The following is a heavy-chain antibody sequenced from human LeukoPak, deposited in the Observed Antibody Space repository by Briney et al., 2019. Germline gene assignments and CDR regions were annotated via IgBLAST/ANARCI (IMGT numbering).Heavy chain of an antibody. J-gene: IGHJ6*03. CDR3: AKSMVRGLYYYYMDV. CDR1: GIIFSTYG. CDR2: ISGSGDSA. D-gene: IGHD3-10*01. Sequence: PGGSLRLSCAAPGIIFSTYGMSWVRQAPGKGLEWVSAISGSGDSAYYADSVKGRFTISRDNSKNTLYLQMNSLRAVDTAVYYCAKSMVRGLYYYYMDVWGKGTTVTISS. V-gene: IGHV3-23*01.